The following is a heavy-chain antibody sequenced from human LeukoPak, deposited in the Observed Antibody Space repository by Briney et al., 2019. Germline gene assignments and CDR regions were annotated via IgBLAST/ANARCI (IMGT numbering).Heavy chain of an antibody. CDR3: ARAVFMEGIAAAGTWFDP. J-gene: IGHJ5*02. V-gene: IGHV4-4*09. CDR2: IYTSGST. D-gene: IGHD6-13*01. CDR1: GGSISSYY. Sequence: SETLSLTCTVSGGSISSYYWSWIRQPPGKELEWIGYIYTSGSTNYNPSLKSRVTISVDTSKNQFSLKLSSVTAADTAVYYCARAVFMEGIAAAGTWFDPWGQGTLVTVSS.